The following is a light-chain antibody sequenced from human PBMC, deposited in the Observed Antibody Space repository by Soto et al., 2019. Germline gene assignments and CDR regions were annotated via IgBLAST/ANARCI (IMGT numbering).Light chain of an antibody. CDR2: AAS. J-gene: IGKJ1*01. Sequence: DIQMTQSPSSLSASVGDRVTITCRASQSISSYLNWYQQKPGKAPKVLIYAASGLQSGIPSRFSGSGSGTDFTLTISSLQPEDFATYYCQHYNSYSEAFGQGTKVDIK. CDR1: QSISSY. CDR3: QHYNSYSEA. V-gene: IGKV1-39*01.